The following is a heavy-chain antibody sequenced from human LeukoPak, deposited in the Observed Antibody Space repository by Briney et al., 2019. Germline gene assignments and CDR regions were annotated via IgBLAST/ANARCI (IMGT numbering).Heavy chain of an antibody. J-gene: IGHJ4*02. Sequence: SETLSLTCTVSGGSISSSSCYWGWIRQPPGKGLEWIGSIYYSGSTYYNPSLKSRVTISVDTSKNQFSLKLSSVTAADTSVYYCARGLTGSHRYFDYWGQGTLVTVSS. CDR1: GGSISSSSCY. D-gene: IGHD3-10*01. CDR3: ARGLTGSHRYFDY. CDR2: IYYSGST. V-gene: IGHV4-39*07.